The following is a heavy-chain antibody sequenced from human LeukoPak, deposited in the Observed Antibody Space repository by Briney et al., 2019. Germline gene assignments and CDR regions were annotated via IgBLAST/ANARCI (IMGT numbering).Heavy chain of an antibody. CDR3: ARHKTDTVAVEG. D-gene: IGHD5-12*01. CDR1: GGSISSSSYY. Sequence: TASETLSLTCTVSGGSISSSSYYWGWIRQPPGKGLEWIGSIYYSASTYYNPSLKSRVTISVDTSKNQFSLKLSSVTAADTAVYYCARHKTDTVAVEGWGQGNLVTVSS. V-gene: IGHV4-39*01. CDR2: IYYSAST. J-gene: IGHJ4*02.